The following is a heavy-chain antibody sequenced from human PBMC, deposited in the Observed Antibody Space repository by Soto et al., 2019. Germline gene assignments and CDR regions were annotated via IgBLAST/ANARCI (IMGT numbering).Heavy chain of an antibody. D-gene: IGHD3-22*01. CDR1: GGSISSYY. CDR2: IYYSGST. Sequence: SETLSLTCTVSGGSISSYYWSWIRQPPGKGLEWIGYIYYSGSTNYNPSLKSRVTISVDTSKNQFSLKLSSVTAADTAVYYCARSEVVVITTANYFDYWGQGTLVTVSS. J-gene: IGHJ4*02. V-gene: IGHV4-59*01. CDR3: ARSEVVVITTANYFDY.